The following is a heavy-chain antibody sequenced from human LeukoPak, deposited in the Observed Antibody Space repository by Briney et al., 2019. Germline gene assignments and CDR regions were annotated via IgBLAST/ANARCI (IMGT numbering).Heavy chain of an antibody. J-gene: IGHJ4*02. CDR1: ELIVSSNH. Sequence: GGSLRFSCTASELIVSSNHMSWVRQAPGKGLEWVSIMYSGGATYYADSVKGRFTVSRDNSNNTLYLLMNSLRAEDTAVYHCARGIVPAAFDYWGQGTLVTVSS. V-gene: IGHV3-53*01. CDR3: ARGIVPAAFDY. D-gene: IGHD2-2*01. CDR2: MYSGGAT.